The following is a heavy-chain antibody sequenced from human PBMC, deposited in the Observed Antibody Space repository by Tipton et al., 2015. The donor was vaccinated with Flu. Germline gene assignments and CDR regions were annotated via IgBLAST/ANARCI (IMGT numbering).Heavy chain of an antibody. CDR1: GDSIGSRNF. CDR3: ARDPSLGMPDYFDY. Sequence: TLSLTCAVSGDSIGSRNFWGWIRQPPGKGLEWIGNVHPTWNTYYNPSLTSRVTITVDRPKNHFSLRLTSVTAADTAVYYCARDPSLGMPDYFDYWGQGTLVTASS. V-gene: IGHV4-38-2*02. D-gene: IGHD2-2*01. CDR2: VHPTWNT. J-gene: IGHJ4*02.